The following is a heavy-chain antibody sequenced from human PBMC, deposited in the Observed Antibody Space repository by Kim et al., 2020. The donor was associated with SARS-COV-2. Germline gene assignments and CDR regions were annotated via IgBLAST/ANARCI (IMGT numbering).Heavy chain of an antibody. Sequence: ASVKVSCKASGYTFTSYGISWVRQAPGQGLEWMGWISAYNGNTNYAQKLQGRVTMTTDTSTSTAYMELRSLRSDDTAVYYCARGVLVVVAATRALTWFDPWGQGTLVTVSS. CDR3: ARGVLVVVAATRALTWFDP. D-gene: IGHD2-15*01. CDR2: ISAYNGNT. CDR1: GYTFTSYG. J-gene: IGHJ5*02. V-gene: IGHV1-18*01.